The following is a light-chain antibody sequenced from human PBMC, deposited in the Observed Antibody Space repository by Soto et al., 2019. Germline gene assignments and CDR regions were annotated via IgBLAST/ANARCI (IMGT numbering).Light chain of an antibody. J-gene: IGKJ5*01. CDR1: QTVLDSSNNRDY. Sequence: DIVMTQSPDSLAVSLGERATINCKSSQTVLDSSNNRDYLTWYQQKPGQPPKLXXYWASTREFGVPDRFSGSGSGTDFTLTISSLQAGDVGVYYCQQRSNWPPITFGQGTRLEIK. CDR2: WAS. V-gene: IGKV4-1*01. CDR3: QQRSNWPPIT.